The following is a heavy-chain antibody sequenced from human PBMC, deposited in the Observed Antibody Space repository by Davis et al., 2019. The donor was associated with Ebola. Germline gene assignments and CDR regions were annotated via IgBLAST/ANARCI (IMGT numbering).Heavy chain of an antibody. CDR2: IHYRGST. CDR1: GGSISSYY. Sequence: SETLSLTCTVSGGSISSYYWSWIRQPPGKGLEWIGYIHYRGSTKYNPTLRSRVTISVDASENQFSLKLSSVTAADTAVYYCAREGFDNWGQGTLVTVSS. CDR3: AREGFDN. J-gene: IGHJ4*02. V-gene: IGHV4-59*12.